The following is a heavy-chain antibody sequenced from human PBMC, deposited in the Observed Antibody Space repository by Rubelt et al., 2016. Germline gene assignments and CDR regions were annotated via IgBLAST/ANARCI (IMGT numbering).Heavy chain of an antibody. D-gene: IGHD5-24*01. Sequence: FPDYWVAWVRQMPGKGLEWMGIIYPRDSETRYSPSFQGQVIISADKSIDTAYLQWSRLEASDTAMYYCARPHDGYNFGYFDYWGQGTLVTVSS. V-gene: IGHV5-51*01. J-gene: IGHJ4*02. CDR1: FPDYW. CDR3: ARPHDGYNFGYFDY. CDR2: IYPRDSET.